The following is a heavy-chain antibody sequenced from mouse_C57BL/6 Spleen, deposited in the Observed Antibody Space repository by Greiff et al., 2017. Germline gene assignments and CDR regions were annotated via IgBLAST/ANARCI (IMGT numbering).Heavy chain of an antibody. CDR3: ARSRAQATYYAMDD. Sequence: QVQLQQPGAELVMPGASVKLSCKASGYTFTSYWMHWVKQRPGQGLEWIGEIDPSDSYTNYNQKFKGKSTLTVDKSSSTAYMQLSSRTSEDSAVYYCARSRAQATYYAMDDWGQGTSGTVSS. CDR2: IDPSDSYT. V-gene: IGHV1-69*01. D-gene: IGHD3-2*02. J-gene: IGHJ4*01. CDR1: GYTFTSYW.